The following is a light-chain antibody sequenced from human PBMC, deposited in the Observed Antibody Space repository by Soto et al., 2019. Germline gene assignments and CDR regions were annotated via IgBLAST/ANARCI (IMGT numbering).Light chain of an antibody. CDR3: AAWDDSLNGPV. Sequence: QSVLTQPPSASGTPGQTVTISCSGGWYNIGKNLGYWYQQLPGTAPKLLIYMTNQRPSGVPDRFSGSKSGSSASLAVSGLRSEDEAVYYCAAWDDSLNGPVFGGGTKLTVL. J-gene: IGLJ3*02. V-gene: IGLV1-47*01. CDR2: MTN. CDR1: WYNIGKNL.